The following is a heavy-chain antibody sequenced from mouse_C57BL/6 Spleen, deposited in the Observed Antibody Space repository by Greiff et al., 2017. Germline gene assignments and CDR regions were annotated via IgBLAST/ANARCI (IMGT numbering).Heavy chain of an antibody. D-gene: IGHD1-1*01. V-gene: IGHV1-52*01. CDR3: ARQEDYGSSHYFDY. J-gene: IGHJ2*01. CDR2: IDPSDSET. CDR1: GYTFTSYW. Sequence: VQLQQPGAELVRPGSSVKLSCKASGYTFTSYWMHWVKQRPIQGLEWIGNIDPSDSETHYNQKFKDKATLTVDKSSSTAYMQLSSLTSEDSAVYYCARQEDYGSSHYFDYWGQGTTLTVSS.